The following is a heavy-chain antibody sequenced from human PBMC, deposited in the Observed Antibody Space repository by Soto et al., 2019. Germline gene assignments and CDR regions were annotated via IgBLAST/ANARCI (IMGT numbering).Heavy chain of an antibody. D-gene: IGHD3-22*01. V-gene: IGHV1-58*01. CDR1: GFSFTSST. CDR2: IVVGSGNT. Sequence: SVKVSCKASGFSFTSSTVQWVRQPRGQRLEWIGWIVVGSGNTIYAQKFQERVIVTRDKSTSTAYMELSSLTSEDTAVYYCAAGDSHDSRGYSYDFWG. CDR3: AAGDSHDSRGYSYDF. J-gene: IGHJ4*01.